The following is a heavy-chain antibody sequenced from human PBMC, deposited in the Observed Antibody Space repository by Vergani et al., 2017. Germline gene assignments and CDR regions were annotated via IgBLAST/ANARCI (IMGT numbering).Heavy chain of an antibody. CDR2: IDWDDDK. CDR3: ARTLHDRGAFDI. V-gene: IGHV2-70*04. J-gene: IGHJ3*02. D-gene: IGHD3-22*01. CDR1: RFSLSTSGMR. Sequence: QVTLKESGPALVKPTQTLTLTCTFSRFSLSTSGMRVSWIRQPPGKALEWLARIDWDDDKFYNTSLKTRLTISKDTAKNQVVLTMTNMDPVDTATYYCARTLHDRGAFDIWGQGTMVTVSS.